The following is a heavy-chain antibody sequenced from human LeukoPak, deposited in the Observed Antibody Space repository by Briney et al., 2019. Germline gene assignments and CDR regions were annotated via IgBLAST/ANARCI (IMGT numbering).Heavy chain of an antibody. J-gene: IGHJ3*02. CDR2: IVVGSGNT. Sequence: SVKVSCKASGFTFTSSAMQWVRQARGQRLEWIGWIVVGSGNTNYAQKFQERVTITRDMSTSTAYMELSSLRSEDTAVYYCAAVPGGVLELSAFDIWGQGTMVTVSS. CDR1: GFTFTSSA. V-gene: IGHV1-58*02. D-gene: IGHD1-7*01. CDR3: AAVPGGVLELSAFDI.